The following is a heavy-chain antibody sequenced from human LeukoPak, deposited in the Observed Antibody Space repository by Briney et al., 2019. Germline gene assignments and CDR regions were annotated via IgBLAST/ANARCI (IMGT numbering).Heavy chain of an antibody. V-gene: IGHV3-53*01. Sequence: GGSLRLSCAASGFTVGSTYISWVRQAPEKGLEWVSVIYSGGSTKYADSVKARFTISRDNSKNTVYLQMNNLRAEDTAVYYCARATLDNWGQGTLVTVSS. J-gene: IGHJ4*02. CDR3: ARATLDN. CDR2: IYSGGST. CDR1: GFTVGSTY.